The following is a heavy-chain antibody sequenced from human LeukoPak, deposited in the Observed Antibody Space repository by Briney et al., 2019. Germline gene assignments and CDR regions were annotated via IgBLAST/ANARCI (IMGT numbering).Heavy chain of an antibody. CDR1: GFTFSSYS. D-gene: IGHD3-10*01. V-gene: IGHV3-48*04. J-gene: IGHJ6*02. CDR3: AMAYGSGKNGMDV. Sequence: PGGSQRLSCAASGFTFSSYSMNWVRQAPGKGLEWVSYISSSSSTIYYADSVKGRFTISRDNAKNSLYLQMNSLRAEDTAVYYCAMAYGSGKNGMDVWGQGTTVTVSS. CDR2: ISSSSSTI.